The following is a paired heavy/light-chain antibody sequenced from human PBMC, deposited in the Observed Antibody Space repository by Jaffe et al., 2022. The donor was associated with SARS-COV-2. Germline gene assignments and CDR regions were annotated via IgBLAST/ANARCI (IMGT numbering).Light chain of an antibody. CDR2: KAS. Sequence: DIQMTQSPSTLSASVGDRVTITCRASQSISSWLAWYQQKPGKAPKLLIYKASSLESGVPSRFSGSGSGTEFTLTISSLQPDDFATYYCQQYNSYLITFGQGTRLEIK. CDR1: QSISSW. J-gene: IGKJ5*01. CDR3: QQYNSYLIT. V-gene: IGKV1-5*03.
Heavy chain of an antibody. CDR2: IGTAGDT. D-gene: IGHD2-8*01. CDR1: GFTFSSYD. V-gene: IGHV3-13*01. J-gene: IGHJ4*02. Sequence: EVQLVESGGGLVQPGGSLRLSCAASGFTFSSYDMHWVRQATGKGLEWVSAIGTAGDTYYPGSVKGRFTISRENAKNSLYLQMNSLRAGDTAVYYCARHGGNGFDYWGQGTLVTVSS. CDR3: ARHGGNGFDY.